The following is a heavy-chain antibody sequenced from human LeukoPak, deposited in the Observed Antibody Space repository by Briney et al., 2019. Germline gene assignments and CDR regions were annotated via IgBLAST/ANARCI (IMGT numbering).Heavy chain of an antibody. J-gene: IGHJ4*02. D-gene: IGHD6-19*01. V-gene: IGHV3-43*01. CDR3: AKDNYGSGWYLIDY. Sequence: PGXXLRLSCAASGFTFDDYTMDGGREAPGKGVEWVSLFTWYGGSTYYAHSVKGLFTISRDNSKNSLYLQMNSLRTEDTALYYCAKDNYGSGWYLIDYWGQGTLVTVSS. CDR2: FTWYGGST. CDR1: GFTFDDYT.